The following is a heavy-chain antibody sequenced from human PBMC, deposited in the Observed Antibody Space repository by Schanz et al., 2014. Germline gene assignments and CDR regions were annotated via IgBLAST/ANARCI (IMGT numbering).Heavy chain of an antibody. CDR3: AKDPHKDYGGKPQALDI. CDR1: GIDFSSYS. D-gene: IGHD4-17*01. Sequence: EVQLVESGGGLVKPGGSLRLSCAASGIDFSSYSMNWVRQAPGKGLEWVSTISTSSGYIYYADSVKGRFTISRDNSKNTLYLQMTSLRPEDTALYYCAKDPHKDYGGKPQALDIGGQGKMVTVSS. V-gene: IGHV3-21*01. J-gene: IGHJ3*02. CDR2: ISTSSGYI.